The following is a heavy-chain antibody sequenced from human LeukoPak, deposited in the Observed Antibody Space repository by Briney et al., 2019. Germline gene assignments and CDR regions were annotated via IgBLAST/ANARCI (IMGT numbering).Heavy chain of an antibody. CDR3: ARGSGGTWGWFDP. V-gene: IGHV4-59*01. Sequence: SETLSLTCTVSGGSISSYSWSWIRQPPGKGLEWIGFIYLSGGTNYNPSLKSRVTISVDTSKNQFSLKLSSVTAADTAVYYCARGSGGTWGWFDPWGQGTLVTVSS. CDR1: GGSISSYS. CDR2: IYLSGGT. J-gene: IGHJ5*02. D-gene: IGHD2-15*01.